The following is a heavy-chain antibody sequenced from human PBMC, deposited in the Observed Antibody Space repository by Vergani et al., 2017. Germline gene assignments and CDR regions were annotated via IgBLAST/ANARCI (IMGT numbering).Heavy chain of an antibody. CDR3: AKVGRSEVAGTFGAFDI. Sequence: EVQLLESGGGLVQPGGSLRLSCVASGFTFRNYAMSWVRQAPGKGLEWVSTLSASDRRTHYADSVKGRFTISRDNSKNTLFLHMNSLRPEDTAVYYCAKVGRSEVAGTFGAFDIWGQGTMVTVSS. V-gene: IGHV3-23*01. CDR1: GFTFRNYA. D-gene: IGHD6-19*01. CDR2: LSASDRRT. J-gene: IGHJ3*02.